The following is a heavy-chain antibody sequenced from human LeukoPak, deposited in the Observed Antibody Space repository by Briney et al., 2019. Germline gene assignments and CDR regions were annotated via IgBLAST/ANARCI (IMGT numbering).Heavy chain of an antibody. J-gene: IGHJ4*02. Sequence: SETLSLTCAVYGGSFSGYYWSWIRQPPGKGLEWIGEINHSGSTNYNPSLKSRVTISVDTSKNQFSLKLSSVTAADTAVYYCARGVVWGSYRHFDSWGQGTLVTVSS. D-gene: IGHD3-16*02. CDR2: INHSGST. CDR1: GGSFSGYY. V-gene: IGHV4-34*01. CDR3: ARGVVWGSYRHFDS.